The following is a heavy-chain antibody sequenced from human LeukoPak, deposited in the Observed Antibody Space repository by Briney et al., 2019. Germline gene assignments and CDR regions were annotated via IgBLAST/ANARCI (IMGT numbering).Heavy chain of an antibody. J-gene: IGHJ6*03. D-gene: IGHD3-10*01. V-gene: IGHV3-23*01. CDR3: AKDMGDSESTRWYYYMDV. Sequence: GGSLRLSCAASGFTFRNYAMTWVRQAPGKGLEWVAGIINGGSTFYADSVKGRFTISRDNSKNILNLQMNNLRAEDTAVYYCAKDMGDSESTRWYYYMDVWGTGTTVTVSS. CDR1: GFTFRNYA. CDR2: IINGGST.